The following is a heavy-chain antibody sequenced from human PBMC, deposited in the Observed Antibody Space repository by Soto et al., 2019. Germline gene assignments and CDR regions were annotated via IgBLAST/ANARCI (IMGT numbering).Heavy chain of an antibody. Sequence: SETLSLTCAVSGGSIGSGGYSWGWIRQPPGKGLEWIGYIYHSGSTYYNPSLKSRVTISVDRSKNQFSLKLSSVTAADTAVYYCARVPDVWGQGTTVTVSS. V-gene: IGHV4-30-2*01. CDR2: IYHSGST. J-gene: IGHJ6*02. CDR1: GGSIGSGGYS. CDR3: ARVPDV.